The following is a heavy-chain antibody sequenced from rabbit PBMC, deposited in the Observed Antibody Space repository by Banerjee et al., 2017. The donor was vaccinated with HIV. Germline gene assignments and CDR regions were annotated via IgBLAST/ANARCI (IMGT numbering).Heavy chain of an antibody. J-gene: IGHJ4*01. V-gene: IGHV1S43*01. CDR3: ARDGAGGTYFAL. Sequence: QSLEESGGGLVKPGGTLTLTCKASGFTFSSSYDMCWVRQAPGKGLEWIGYIDPVFGITYYANWVNGRFSISRENAQNTVFLQMTSLTAADTATYFCARDGAGGTYFALRGPGTLVTVS. D-gene: IGHD8-1*01. CDR1: GFTFSSSYD. CDR2: IDPVFGIT.